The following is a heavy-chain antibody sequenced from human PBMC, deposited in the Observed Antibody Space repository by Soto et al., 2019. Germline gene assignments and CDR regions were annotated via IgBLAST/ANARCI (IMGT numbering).Heavy chain of an antibody. D-gene: IGHD5-12*01. CDR3: ARDIVSGMATIPLLYYYYYGMDV. CDR1: GYTFTSYG. J-gene: IGHJ6*02. CDR2: ISAYNGNT. V-gene: IGHV1-18*04. Sequence: ASGQVSCKASGYTFTSYGISWVRQAPGQGLEWMGWISAYNGNTNYAQKLQGRVTMTTDTSTSTAYMELRSLRSDDTAVYYCARDIVSGMATIPLLYYYYYGMDVWGQGTTVTVSS.